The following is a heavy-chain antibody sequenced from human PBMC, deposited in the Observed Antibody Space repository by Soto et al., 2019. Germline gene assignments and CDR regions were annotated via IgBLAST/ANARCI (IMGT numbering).Heavy chain of an antibody. J-gene: IGHJ6*03. V-gene: IGHV4-59*12. CDR3: ARGEVPAAMGYMDV. CDR1: GGSISSYY. CDR2: IYYSGST. D-gene: IGHD2-2*01. Sequence: SETLSLTCTVSGGSISSYYWSWIRQPPGKGLEWIGYIYYSGSTNYNPSLKSRVTISVDTSKNQFSLKLSSVTAADTAVYYCARGEVPAAMGYMDVWGKGTTVTVSS.